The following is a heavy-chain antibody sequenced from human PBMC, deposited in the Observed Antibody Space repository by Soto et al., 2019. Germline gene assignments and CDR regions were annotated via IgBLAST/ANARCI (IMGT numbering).Heavy chain of an antibody. V-gene: IGHV3-15*01. CDR3: TTDSKPGITMVLGAFDI. CDR2: IKSKTDGGTT. CDR1: GFTFSNAW. J-gene: IGHJ3*02. Sequence: GGSLRLSCAASGFTFSNAWMSWVRQAPGKGLEWVGRIKSKTDGGTTDHAAPVKGRFTISRDDSKNTLYLQMNSLKTEDTAVYYCTTDSKPGITMVLGAFDIWGQGTMVTVSS. D-gene: IGHD3-10*01.